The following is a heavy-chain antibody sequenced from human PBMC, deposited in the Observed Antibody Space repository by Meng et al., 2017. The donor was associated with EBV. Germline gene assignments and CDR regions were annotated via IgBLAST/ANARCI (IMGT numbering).Heavy chain of an antibody. CDR3: ARGVGTIFGVVIKNWFDP. V-gene: IGHV1-8*01. J-gene: IGHJ5*02. D-gene: IGHD3-3*01. Sequence: VRLASYGAEGESPGPSVKVSYKASGYTFTSYDINWVRQATGQGLEWMGWMNPNSGNTGYAQKFQGRVTMTRNTSISTAYMELSSLRSEDTAVYYCARGVGTIFGVVIKNWFDPWGQGTLVTVFS. CDR2: MNPNSGNT. CDR1: GYTFTSYD.